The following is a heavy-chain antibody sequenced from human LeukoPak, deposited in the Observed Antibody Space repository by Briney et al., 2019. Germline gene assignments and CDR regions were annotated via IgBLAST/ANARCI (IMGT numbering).Heavy chain of an antibody. CDR1: RYTFTGYY. V-gene: IGHV1-2*02. J-gene: IGHJ6*02. Sequence: ASVNVSCKASRYTFTGYYMHWVRQAPGQGLEWMGWINPSLRDTNYAQKFQGRVTMTRDTSISTVYMELSSLRSDDTAVYYCARVSYYGTGTNYYYGMDVWGQGTTVTVSS. CDR2: INPSLRDT. CDR3: ARVSYYGTGTNYYYGMDV. D-gene: IGHD3-10*01.